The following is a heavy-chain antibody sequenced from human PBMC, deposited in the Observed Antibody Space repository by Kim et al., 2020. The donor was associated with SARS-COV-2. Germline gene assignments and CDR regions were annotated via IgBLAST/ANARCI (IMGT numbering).Heavy chain of an antibody. CDR3: ARQGIGRYCSGGSCYFFDS. J-gene: IGHJ4*02. V-gene: IGHV3-23*01. Sequence: GGSLRLSCASSGFTFSSYAMSWVRQAPGKGLEWVSGISSSGGSTYYADSVKGRVTISRDNSKNTLYLQMNSLRAEDTAVYYCARQGIGRYCSGGSCYFFDSWGQGTLVTVSS. D-gene: IGHD2-15*01. CDR1: GFTFSSYA. CDR2: ISSSGGST.